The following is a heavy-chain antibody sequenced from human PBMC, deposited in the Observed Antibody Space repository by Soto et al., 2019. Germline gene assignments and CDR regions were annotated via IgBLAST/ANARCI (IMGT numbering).Heavy chain of an antibody. CDR1: GYTFTSYY. CDR2: INPSGGST. J-gene: IGHJ4*02. V-gene: IGHV1-46*01. CDR3: ARDPANYCSGSEHFDY. D-gene: IGHD3-10*01. Sequence: QVQLVQSGAEVKKPGASVKVSCKASGYTFTSYYMHWVRQAPGQGLEWMGIINPSGGSTSYAQKFQGRVTMTRDTSTSTVYMELSSLRSEDTAVYYCARDPANYCSGSEHFDYWGQGTLVTVSS.